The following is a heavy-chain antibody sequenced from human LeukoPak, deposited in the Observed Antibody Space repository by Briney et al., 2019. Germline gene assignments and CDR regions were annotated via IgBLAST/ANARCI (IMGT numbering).Heavy chain of an antibody. V-gene: IGHV4-34*01. CDR2: INHRGST. D-gene: IGHD3-22*01. CDR3: ARGRIAKIVVVHSFSYGMDV. CDR1: GGSFSGYY. Sequence: SETLSLTCAVYGGSFSGYYWSWIRQPPGKGLEWIGEINHRGSTNYNPSLKSRVTISEDTSKNQFSLKLTSVTAADTAVYYCARGRIAKIVVVHSFSYGMDVWGQGTTVTVSS. J-gene: IGHJ6*02.